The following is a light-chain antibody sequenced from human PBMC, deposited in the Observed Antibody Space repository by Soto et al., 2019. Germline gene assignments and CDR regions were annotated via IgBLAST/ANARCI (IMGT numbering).Light chain of an antibody. CDR2: EVN. CDR1: STDVGGYNY. Sequence: QSVLAQPSSVSGSPGQSITISCTGTSTDVGGYNYVSWYQHHPGKGPKLIIYEVNNRPSGVSDRFSGSKSGNKASLTISNLEAEDESDYYCGSYTSTDTPFVFGTGTKVTVL. V-gene: IGLV2-14*01. CDR3: GSYTSTDTPFV. J-gene: IGLJ1*01.